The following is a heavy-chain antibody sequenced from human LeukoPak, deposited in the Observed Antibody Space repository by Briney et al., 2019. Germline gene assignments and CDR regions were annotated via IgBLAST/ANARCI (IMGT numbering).Heavy chain of an antibody. V-gene: IGHV4-39*01. D-gene: IGHD5-24*01. J-gene: IGHJ4*02. Sequence: PSETLSLTCDVSGVSISGTNYYWGWIRQPPGMGLAWIGSIHYRLPTFYNPLLKSRVTISVDTSKNQISLRLRSVTAADTAVYYCARHEEEDGYNAKTPDYWGRGTLVTVSS. CDR3: ARHEEEDGYNAKTPDY. CDR1: GVSISGTNYY. CDR2: IHYRLPT.